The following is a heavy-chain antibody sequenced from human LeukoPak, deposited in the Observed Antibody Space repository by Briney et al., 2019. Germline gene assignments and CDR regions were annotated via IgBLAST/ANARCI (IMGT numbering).Heavy chain of an antibody. J-gene: IGHJ4*02. D-gene: IGHD3-10*01. CDR3: ARHFPLLWFGELSVYN. CDR2: INPNSGGT. V-gene: IGHV1-2*02. Sequence: GASVKVFCKASGYTFTGYYMHGVRQAPGQGLEWMGWINPNSGGTNYAQTSQGRDTMTRDTSISTAYMEMSSLKASDTPMYYCARHFPLLWFGELSVYNWGQRTLVTVSS. CDR1: GYTFTGYY.